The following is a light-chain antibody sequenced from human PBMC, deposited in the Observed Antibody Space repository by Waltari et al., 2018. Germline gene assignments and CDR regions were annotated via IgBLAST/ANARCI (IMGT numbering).Light chain of an antibody. CDR2: GAS. V-gene: IGKV3-15*01. CDR1: QSVSSN. CDR3: QQYNNWPLLT. Sequence: EIVITQSPATPSLSPGGRATLPCRASQSVSSNLAWYQQKPGQAPRLLIYGASTRATGIPARFSGSGSGTEFTLTISSLQSEDFAVYYCQQYNNWPLLTFGGGTKVEIK. J-gene: IGKJ4*01.